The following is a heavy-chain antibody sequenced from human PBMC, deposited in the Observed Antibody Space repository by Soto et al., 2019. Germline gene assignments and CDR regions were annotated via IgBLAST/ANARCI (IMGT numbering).Heavy chain of an antibody. CDR3: ARASGVPAAMPLYYGMDV. D-gene: IGHD2-2*01. CDR2: IIPIFGTA. V-gene: IGHV1-69*13. CDR1: GGTFSSYA. J-gene: IGHJ6*02. Sequence: ASVKVSCKASGGTFSSYAISWVRQAPGQGLEWMGGIIPIFGTANYAQKFQGRVTITADESTSTAYMELSSLRSEDTAVYYCARASGVPAAMPLYYGMDVWGQGTTVTVSS.